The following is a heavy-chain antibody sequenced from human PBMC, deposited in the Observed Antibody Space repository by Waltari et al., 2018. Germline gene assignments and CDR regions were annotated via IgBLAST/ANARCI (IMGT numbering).Heavy chain of an antibody. Sequence: QVQLQESGPGLVKPSETLSLTCTVSGGSISSHYWSWIRQPPGKGLEWIGYIYYSGSTNYNPSLKGRVTISVDTSKNQFSLKLSSVTAADTAVYYCARGEGRGRFLEWLDAGGYGMDVWGQGTTVTVSS. CDR1: GGSISSHY. J-gene: IGHJ6*02. CDR2: IYYSGST. CDR3: ARGEGRGRFLEWLDAGGYGMDV. D-gene: IGHD3-3*01. V-gene: IGHV4-59*11.